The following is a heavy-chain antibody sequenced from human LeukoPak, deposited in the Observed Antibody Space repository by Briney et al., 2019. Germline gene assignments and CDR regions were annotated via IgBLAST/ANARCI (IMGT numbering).Heavy chain of an antibody. Sequence: GGSLRLSCAASGFTFSSYGMHWVRQAPGKGLEWVAFIRYDGSNKYYADSVKGRFTISRDNAKNTLNLQMNSLRAEDTAVYYCARGGGYSYGSFDYWGQGTLVTVSS. CDR3: ARGGGYSYGSFDY. CDR1: GFTFSSYG. V-gene: IGHV3-30*02. D-gene: IGHD5-18*01. CDR2: IRYDGSNK. J-gene: IGHJ4*02.